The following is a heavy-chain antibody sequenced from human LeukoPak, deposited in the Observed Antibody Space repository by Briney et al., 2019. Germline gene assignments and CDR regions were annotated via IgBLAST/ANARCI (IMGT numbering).Heavy chain of an antibody. D-gene: IGHD1-26*01. Sequence: GGSLRLSCAASGFTFSSYSMNWVRQAPGKGLEWVSYISSSSSTIYYADSVKGRFTISRDNAKNSPYLQMNSLRAEDTAVYYCATEELPFDYWGQGTLVTVSS. CDR3: ATEELPFDY. CDR2: ISSSSSTI. CDR1: GFTFSSYS. J-gene: IGHJ4*02. V-gene: IGHV3-48*01.